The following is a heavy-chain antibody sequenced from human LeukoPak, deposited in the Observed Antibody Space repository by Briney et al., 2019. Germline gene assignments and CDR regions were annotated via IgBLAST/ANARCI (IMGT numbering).Heavy chain of an antibody. V-gene: IGHV4-38-2*01. Sequence: MPSETLSLTCGVSGYSISRGYYWAWIRQPPGKGLEWIGTVYHTGSTYYNPSLESRVTISVDTSKNEFSLNLNSVTAADTAVYYCARAGWIITSGIDYWGQGALVTASS. CDR1: GYSISRGYY. J-gene: IGHJ4*02. CDR3: ARAGWIITSGIDY. CDR2: VYHTGST. D-gene: IGHD1-20*01.